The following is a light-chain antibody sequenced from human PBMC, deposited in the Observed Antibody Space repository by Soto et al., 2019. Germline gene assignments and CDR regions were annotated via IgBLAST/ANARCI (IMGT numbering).Light chain of an antibody. V-gene: IGKV3-20*01. Sequence: EIVLTQSPGNLSLSPGERATLSCRASQSVGDTYLAWYHQKPGQAXXLLLYSTSIRATGIPDRFSGSGSGTDFTLTISRLDPEDFAVYYGQHYDRAPMWTFGQGTKVDIK. J-gene: IGKJ1*01. CDR1: QSVGDTY. CDR2: STS. CDR3: QHYDRAPMWT.